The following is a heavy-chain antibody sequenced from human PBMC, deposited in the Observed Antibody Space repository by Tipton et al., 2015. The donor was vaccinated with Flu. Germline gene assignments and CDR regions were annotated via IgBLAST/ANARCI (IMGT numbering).Heavy chain of an antibody. CDR1: GGSISSDGYY. V-gene: IGHV4-61*02. J-gene: IGHJ4*02. Sequence: ILSLTCTVSGGSISSDGYYWSWIRQPAGKALEWIGRIYTTGNTNYSPSLRSRVTISLDTSKNQFSLKLSSVTAADTAVYYCARGPRLAERYYDYWGQGTLVTVSS. D-gene: IGHD3-16*01. CDR2: IYTTGNT. CDR3: ARGPRLAERYYDY.